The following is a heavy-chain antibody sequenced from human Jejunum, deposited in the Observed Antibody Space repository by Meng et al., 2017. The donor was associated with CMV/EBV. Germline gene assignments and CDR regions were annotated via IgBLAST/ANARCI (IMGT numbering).Heavy chain of an antibody. CDR2: ISGSGYNT. Sequence: FAFSYYVMSWGRQDPGTGLEWVSAISGSGYNTYYADSLKGRFTISRDNSKNTLYLQINSLRAEDTAVYYCATLGSLAVAGPYWYFDLWGRGTLVTVSS. D-gene: IGHD6-19*01. V-gene: IGHV3-23*01. CDR3: ATLGSLAVAGPYWYFDL. CDR1: FAFSYYV. J-gene: IGHJ2*01.